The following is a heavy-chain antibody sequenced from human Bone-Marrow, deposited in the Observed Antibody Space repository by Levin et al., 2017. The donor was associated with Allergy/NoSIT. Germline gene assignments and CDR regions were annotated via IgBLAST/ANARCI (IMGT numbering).Heavy chain of an antibody. Sequence: QSGGSLRLSCVASGFTFSSYGMYWVRQTPGRGLQWVASISYHGRNIFYEDSVEGRFTISRDNSKNTMYLQMNKLRAGGTAVDCCAKDCGGWCIKYYCDVWGLGTLVTVSS. CDR2: ISYHGRNI. V-gene: IGHV3-30*05. CDR1: GFTFSSYG. CDR3: AKDCGGWCIKYYCDV. J-gene: IGHJ4*02. D-gene: IGHD2-21*01.